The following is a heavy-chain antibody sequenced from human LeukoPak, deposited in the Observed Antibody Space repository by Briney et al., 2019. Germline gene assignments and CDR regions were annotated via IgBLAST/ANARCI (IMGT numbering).Heavy chain of an antibody. Sequence: GGSLRLSCAASGFTFSSNWMHWVRQAPGKGLVWVSRINEDGSTTNYADSVKGRFTISRDNAKNSLYLQMNSLRAEDTAVYYCARDGGGYCSGGSCPGSGYWGQGTLVTVSS. CDR2: INEDGSTT. J-gene: IGHJ4*02. CDR1: GFTFSSNW. CDR3: ARDGGGYCSGGSCPGSGY. D-gene: IGHD2-15*01. V-gene: IGHV3-74*01.